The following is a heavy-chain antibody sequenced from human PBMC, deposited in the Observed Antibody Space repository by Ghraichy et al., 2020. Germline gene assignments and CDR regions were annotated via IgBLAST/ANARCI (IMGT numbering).Heavy chain of an antibody. CDR3: VRDHDSYGSGSFYA. J-gene: IGHJ4*02. CDR1: GFTFSNYW. CDR2: IKQDGTEK. D-gene: IGHD3-10*01. Sequence: RGSLRLSCAGSGFTFSNYWMTWVRQAPGKGLEWVASIKQDGTEKFYVDSVKGRFSISRDNAKNLLYLEMNSLRVEDAAIYYCVRDHDSYGSGSFYAWGQGTLVTVSS. V-gene: IGHV3-7*01.